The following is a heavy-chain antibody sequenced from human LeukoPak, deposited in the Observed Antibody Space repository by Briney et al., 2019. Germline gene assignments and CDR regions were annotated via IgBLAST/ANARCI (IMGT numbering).Heavy chain of an antibody. Sequence: PGGSLRLSCAASGFTFSTYSMNWVRQPPGKGLEWVSNIGTSRTTIYYADSVKGRFTISRDNAKNSLYLQMYSLRADDTAVYDCARFAAGGSYYYYLDVGGKGTTVTVSS. CDR3: ARFAAGGSYYYYLDV. D-gene: IGHD6-25*01. CDR2: IGTSRTTI. V-gene: IGHV3-48*01. CDR1: GFTFSTYS. J-gene: IGHJ6*03.